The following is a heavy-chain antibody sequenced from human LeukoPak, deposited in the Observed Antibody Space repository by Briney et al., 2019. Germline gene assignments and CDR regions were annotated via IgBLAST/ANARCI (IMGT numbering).Heavy chain of an antibody. J-gene: IGHJ3*02. CDR2: IIPIFGTA. D-gene: IGHD3-22*01. CDR3: ARVYRGSNSSGYCCRRAFDI. Sequence: SVKVSCKASGGTFSSYAISWVRQAPGQGLEWMGGIIPIFGTANYAQKFQGRVTITADESTSTAYMELSSLRSEDTAVDYCARVYRGSNSSGYCCRRAFDIWGQGTMVTVSS. CDR1: GGTFSSYA. V-gene: IGHV1-69*13.